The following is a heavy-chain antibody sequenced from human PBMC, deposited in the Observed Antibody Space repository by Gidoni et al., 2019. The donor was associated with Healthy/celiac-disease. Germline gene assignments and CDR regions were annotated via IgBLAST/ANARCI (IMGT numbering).Heavy chain of an antibody. D-gene: IGHD3-10*01. Sequence: WIGSIYYSGSTYNNPSLKSRVTISVDTSKNQFSLKLSSVTAADTAVYYCARHPVLLLWFGELGIDPWGQGTLVTVSS. CDR3: ARHPVLLLWFGELGIDP. J-gene: IGHJ5*02. V-gene: IGHV4-39*01. CDR2: IYYSGST.